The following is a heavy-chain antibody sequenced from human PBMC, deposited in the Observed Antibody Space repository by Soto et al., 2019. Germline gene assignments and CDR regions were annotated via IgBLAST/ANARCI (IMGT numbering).Heavy chain of an antibody. Sequence: GGSLRLSCAASGFTFSSYSMNWVRQAPGKGLEWVSSISSSSSYIYYADSVKGRFTISRDNAKNSLYLQMNSLRAEDTAVYYCARGSIGGYDYDFDYWGQGTLVTVSS. CDR1: GFTFSSYS. CDR3: ARGSIGGYDYDFDY. J-gene: IGHJ4*02. V-gene: IGHV3-21*01. D-gene: IGHD5-12*01. CDR2: ISSSSSYI.